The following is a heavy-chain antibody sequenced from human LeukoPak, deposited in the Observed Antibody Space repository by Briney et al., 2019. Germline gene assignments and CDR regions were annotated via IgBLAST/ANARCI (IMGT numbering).Heavy chain of an antibody. V-gene: IGHV4-4*07. J-gene: IGHJ6*02. CDR1: GGSISSYY. Sequence: PSETLSLTCTVSGGSISSYYWSWIRQPAGKGLEWIGRIYTSGSTNYSPSLKSRVTMSVDTSKNQFSLKLSSVTAADTAVYYCARDIAVAGPTGSYYYYGMDVWGQGTTVTVSS. CDR3: ARDIAVAGPTGSYYYYGMDV. D-gene: IGHD6-19*01. CDR2: IYTSGST.